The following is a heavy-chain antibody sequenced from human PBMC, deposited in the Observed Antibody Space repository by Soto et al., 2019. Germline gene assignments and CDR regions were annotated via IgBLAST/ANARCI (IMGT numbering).Heavy chain of an antibody. CDR1: GGSISSYY. V-gene: IGHV4-59*01. Sequence: QVQLQESGPGLVKPSETLSLTCTVSGGSISSYYWSWIRQPPGKGLEWIGNIYYSGSTSYNPSLKSRVTISVDTSKNQFSLKLTSVTAADTSGYYCARGQNSPDYWGQGTLLTVSS. CDR3: ARGQNSPDY. D-gene: IGHD1-7*01. CDR2: IYYSGST. J-gene: IGHJ4*02.